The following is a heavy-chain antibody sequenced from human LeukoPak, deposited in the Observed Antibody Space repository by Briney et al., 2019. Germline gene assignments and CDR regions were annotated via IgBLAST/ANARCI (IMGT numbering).Heavy chain of an antibody. D-gene: IGHD1-26*01. V-gene: IGHV4-38-2*01. CDR2: IYHSGST. CDR3: ASGSYYFDY. J-gene: IGHJ4*02. Sequence: PETLSLTCAVSGYSISSGYYWGWIRQPPGKGLEWIGSIYHSGSTYYNPSLKSRVTISVDTSKNQFSLKLSSVTAADTAVYYCASGSYYFDYWGQGTLVTVSS. CDR1: GYSISSGYY.